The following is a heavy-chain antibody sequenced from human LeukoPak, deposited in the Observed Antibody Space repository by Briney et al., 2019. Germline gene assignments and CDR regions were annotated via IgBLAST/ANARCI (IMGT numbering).Heavy chain of an antibody. CDR3: AREVEMARQFDY. CDR2: ISSTGGT. CDR1: RGSITPHY. J-gene: IGHJ4*02. Sequence: KPSETLSLTCSVSRGSITPHYWSWIRQPAGKGLEWIGRISSTGGTNYNPSLKSRVTMSLDTSKNQLSLKLSPVTAADTAVYYCAREVEMARQFDYWGQGTLVTVSS. D-gene: IGHD5-24*01. V-gene: IGHV4-4*07.